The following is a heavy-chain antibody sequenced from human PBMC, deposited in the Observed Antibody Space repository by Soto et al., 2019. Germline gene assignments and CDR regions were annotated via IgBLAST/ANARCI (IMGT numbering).Heavy chain of an antibody. J-gene: IGHJ4*02. CDR3: ARANYYGPFTY. Sequence: ASVKVSCKASGYTFTYYARHWVRQAPGQRLEWMGWVNSGNGNTKYSQKFQGRITITRDTSASTAYMELSSLRSEDTAVYYCARANYYGPFTYWGQGTLVTVSS. CDR2: VNSGNGNT. CDR1: GYTFTYYA. V-gene: IGHV1-3*01. D-gene: IGHD3-10*01.